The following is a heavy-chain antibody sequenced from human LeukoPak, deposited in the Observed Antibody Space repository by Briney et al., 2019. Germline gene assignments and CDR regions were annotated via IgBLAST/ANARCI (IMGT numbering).Heavy chain of an antibody. CDR2: IFPGDSDT. J-gene: IGHJ3*02. V-gene: IGHV5-51*07. Sequence: GESLKISCKGSGYSFTSYWIGWVHQMPGKGLEWMVIIFPGDSDTRYSPSFQGQVTISADKSISTAYLQWSSLKASDTAMYYCARIGGIAVAGTGNDAFDIWGQGTMVTVSS. D-gene: IGHD6-19*01. CDR1: GYSFTSYW. CDR3: ARIGGIAVAGTGNDAFDI.